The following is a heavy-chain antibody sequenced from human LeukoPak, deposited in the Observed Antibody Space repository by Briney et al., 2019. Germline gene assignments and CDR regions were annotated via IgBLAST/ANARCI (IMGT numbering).Heavy chain of an antibody. Sequence: PGGSLRLSCAASGFTFSSYAMHWVRQAPGKGLEWVAVISYDGSNKYYADSVKGRFTISRDNSKNTLYLQMNSLRAEDAAVYYCARGPIAADYWGQGTLVTVSS. J-gene: IGHJ4*02. D-gene: IGHD6-13*01. V-gene: IGHV3-30-3*01. CDR3: ARGPIAADY. CDR1: GFTFSSYA. CDR2: ISYDGSNK.